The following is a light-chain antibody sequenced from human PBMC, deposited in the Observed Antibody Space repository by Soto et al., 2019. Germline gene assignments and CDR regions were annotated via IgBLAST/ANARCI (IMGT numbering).Light chain of an antibody. CDR3: QQYNNWPPLT. CDR2: GAS. Sequence: EIVMTQSPATLSVSPGERATLSCRASQSVSSNLAWYQQKPGQAPRLLIYGASTRATGIPARFSGSVSGTEFTLTIRSLQSEDFAGYYCQQYNNWPPLTFGGGTKVEIK. CDR1: QSVSSN. J-gene: IGKJ4*01. V-gene: IGKV3-15*01.